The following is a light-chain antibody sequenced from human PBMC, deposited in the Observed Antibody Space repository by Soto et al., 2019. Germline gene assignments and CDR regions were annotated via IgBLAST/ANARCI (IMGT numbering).Light chain of an antibody. V-gene: IGLV2-23*02. CDR1: RSDVGAYNL. CDR3: CSYAGTSYV. J-gene: IGLJ1*01. Sequence: QYALTQPASVSGSPGQSIAISCTGTRSDVGAYNLVSWYQQHPGKAPKLMIYEVTKRPSGVSNRFSGSKSGNAASLTISGLQAEDESDYYCCSYAGTSYVFGTGTKVTVL. CDR2: EVT.